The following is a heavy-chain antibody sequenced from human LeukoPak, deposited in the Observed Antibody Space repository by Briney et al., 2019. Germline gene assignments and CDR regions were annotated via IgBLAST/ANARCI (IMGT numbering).Heavy chain of an antibody. J-gene: IGHJ3*02. CDR2: INPNSGGT. D-gene: IGHD5-12*01. CDR3: ARDRALVGTMVDASDI. V-gene: IGHV1-2*02. Sequence: ASVKVSCKASGYTLIGYYIHWVRQAPGQGLEWMGWINPNSGGTNYAQKFQGRVTMTRDTSISTAYMELSRLRSDDTAVYYCARDRALVGTMVDASDIWGQGTMVTVSS. CDR1: GYTLIGYY.